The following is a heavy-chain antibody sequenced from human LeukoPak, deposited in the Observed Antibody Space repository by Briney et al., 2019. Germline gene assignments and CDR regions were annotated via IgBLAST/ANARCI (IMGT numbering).Heavy chain of an antibody. CDR3: ARGHLTGRGYFDY. CDR2: VDSSGNT. Sequence: PSETLSLTCSVSVVSMNGYYWSWLRQSAGNRLEWIGHVDSSGNTNYNPSLKSRVTISVGTSKKQFSLKLNSVTAADTAVYYCARGHLTGRGYFDYWGQGTLVTVSS. D-gene: IGHD1-20*01. V-gene: IGHV4-4*07. CDR1: VVSMNGYY. J-gene: IGHJ4*02.